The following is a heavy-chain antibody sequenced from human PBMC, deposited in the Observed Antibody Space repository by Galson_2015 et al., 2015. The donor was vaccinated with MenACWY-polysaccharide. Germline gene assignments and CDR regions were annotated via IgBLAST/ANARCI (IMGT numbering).Heavy chain of an antibody. CDR2: IYYSGST. J-gene: IGHJ4*02. CDR3: ARRMGAGIEIFDY. CDR1: GGSISSYY. Sequence: LSLTCTVSGGSISSYYWSWIRQPPGKGLEWIGYIYYSGSTNYNPSLKSRVTISVDTSKNQFSLKLSSVTAADTAVYYCARRMGAGIEIFDYWGQGTLVTVSS. V-gene: IGHV4-59*08. D-gene: IGHD1-26*01.